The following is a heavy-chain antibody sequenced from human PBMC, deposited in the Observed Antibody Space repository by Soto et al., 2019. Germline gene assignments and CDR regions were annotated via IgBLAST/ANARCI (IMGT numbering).Heavy chain of an antibody. D-gene: IGHD2-15*01. V-gene: IGHV4-59*01. CDR2: IYYSGST. J-gene: IGHJ6*02. CDR1: GGSISSYY. CDR3: ASEVSSTDGMDV. Sequence: ASETLSLTCTVSGGSISSYYWSWIRQPPGKGLEWIGYIYYSGSTNYNPSLKSRVTISVDTSKNQFSLKLSSVTAADTATYYCASEVSSTDGMDVWGQGTTVTVSS.